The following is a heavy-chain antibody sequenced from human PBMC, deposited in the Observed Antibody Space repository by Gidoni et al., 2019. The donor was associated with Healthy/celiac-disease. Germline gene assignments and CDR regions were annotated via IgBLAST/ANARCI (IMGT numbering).Heavy chain of an antibody. CDR1: GYSISSGYY. CDR3: ARAVEYYYDSSGPGWFDP. J-gene: IGHJ5*02. D-gene: IGHD3-22*01. V-gene: IGHV4-38-2*02. Sequence: QVQLQESGPGLVKPSETLSLTCTVSGYSISSGYYWGWIRQPPGKGLEWIGSIYHSGSTYYNPSLTSRVTISVDTSKNQFSLKLSSVTAADTAVYYCARAVEYYYDSSGPGWFDPWGQGTLVTVSS. CDR2: IYHSGST.